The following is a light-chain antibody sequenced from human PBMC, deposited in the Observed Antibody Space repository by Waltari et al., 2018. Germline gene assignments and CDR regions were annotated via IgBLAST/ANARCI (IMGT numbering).Light chain of an antibody. J-gene: IGKJ1*01. CDR3: QQYGSSPWT. CDR1: RSVSYNY. V-gene: IGKV3-20*01. Sequence: DIVLTQSPGTLSLSPGERAPLSCRASRSVSYNYLAWYQQKPGQAPRLLIDAASSRATGIPDRCSGSGSGTDFTLTITRVEPEDFAVYYCQQYGSSPWTFGQGTKVDIK. CDR2: AAS.